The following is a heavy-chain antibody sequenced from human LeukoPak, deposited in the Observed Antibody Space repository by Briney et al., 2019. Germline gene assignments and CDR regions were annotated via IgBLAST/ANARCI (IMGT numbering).Heavy chain of an antibody. V-gene: IGHV3-64*01. CDR3: ARDRDSSGYYNYFDY. CDR2: ISSNGGST. J-gene: IGHJ4*02. Sequence: GGSLRLSCAASGFTFSSYAMHWVRQAPGKGLEYVSAISSNGGSTYYANSVKGRFTISRDNSKNTLYLQMNSLRAEDTAVYYCARDRDSSGYYNYFDYWGQGTLVTVSS. D-gene: IGHD3-22*01. CDR1: GFTFSSYA.